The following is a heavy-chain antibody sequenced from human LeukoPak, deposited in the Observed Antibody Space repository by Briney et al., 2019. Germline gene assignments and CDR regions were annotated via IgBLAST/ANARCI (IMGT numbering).Heavy chain of an antibody. CDR2: IKQDGSEK. CDR3: ARDRWESGQNMDV. J-gene: IGHJ6*03. Sequence: PGGSLRLSCAASGFTFSSYAMSWVRQAPGKGLEWVANIKQDGSEKYYVDSVKGRFTISRDNAKNSLYLQMNSLRAEDTAVYYCARDRWESGQNMDVWGKGTTVTVSS. CDR1: GFTFSSYA. D-gene: IGHD3-3*01. V-gene: IGHV3-7*01.